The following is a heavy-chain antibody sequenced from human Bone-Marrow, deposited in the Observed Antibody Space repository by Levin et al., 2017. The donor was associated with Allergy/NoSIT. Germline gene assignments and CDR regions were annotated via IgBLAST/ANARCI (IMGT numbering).Heavy chain of an antibody. V-gene: IGHV4-38-2*01. CDR3: ARTLGYCSGDSCYFYFDY. CDR2: IYHSGST. J-gene: IGHJ4*02. CDR1: GYSISSDYY. D-gene: IGHD2-15*01. Sequence: SQTLSLTCAVSGYSISSDYYWGWIRQPPGEGLDWIGNIYHSGSTYYNLSLKSRVTISVDTSKNQFYLKVNSVTAADTAVYYCARTLGYCSGDSCYFYFDYWGRGTLVTVSS.